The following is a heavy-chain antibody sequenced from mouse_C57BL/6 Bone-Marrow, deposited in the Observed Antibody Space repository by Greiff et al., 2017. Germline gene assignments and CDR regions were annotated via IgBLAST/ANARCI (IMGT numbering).Heavy chain of an antibody. Sequence: VQLQQSDAELVKPGASVKISCKVSGYTFTDHTIHWMQQRPDQGLEWIGYIYPRDGSTKYNEKFKGKATLTGDKSSSTVYMQLNSLTSEDSAVYYCARGGSYYSYFDYWGQGTTLTVSS. CDR2: IYPRDGST. CDR3: ARGGSYYSYFDY. CDR1: GYTFTDHT. J-gene: IGHJ2*01. V-gene: IGHV1-78*01. D-gene: IGHD2-12*01.